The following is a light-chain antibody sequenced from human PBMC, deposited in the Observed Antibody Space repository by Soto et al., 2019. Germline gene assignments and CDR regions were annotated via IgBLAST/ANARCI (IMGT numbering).Light chain of an antibody. Sequence: DIVMTQSPDSLAVSLGERATINCKSSQSVLYSSNNKNHLVWYQQTPGQPPKLLIYWASTREFGVPDRFSGSGSGTDFTLTISSLQAEDVAVYYCQQYYSTPWTFGQGTKVEIK. CDR3: QQYYSTPWT. CDR2: WAS. CDR1: QSVLYSSNNKNH. J-gene: IGKJ1*01. V-gene: IGKV4-1*01.